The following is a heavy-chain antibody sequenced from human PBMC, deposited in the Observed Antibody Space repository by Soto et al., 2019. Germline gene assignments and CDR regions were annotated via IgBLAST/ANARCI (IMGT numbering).Heavy chain of an antibody. CDR1: GYTFTGYY. CDR3: ARSRLWPPTPFDN. J-gene: IGHJ4*02. D-gene: IGHD5-18*01. Sequence: GASVKVSCKASGYTFTGYYVHWVRQAPGQGLEWMGWMNPNSGDTNYAQKFQGSATLTRDTSITTAYMELSRLRPDDTAVYYCARSRLWPPTPFDNWGQGTQVTVSS. CDR2: MNPNSGDT. V-gene: IGHV1-2*04.